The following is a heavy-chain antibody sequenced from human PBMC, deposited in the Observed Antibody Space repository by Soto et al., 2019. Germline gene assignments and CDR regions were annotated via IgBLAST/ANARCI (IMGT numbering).Heavy chain of an antibody. Sequence: GRYLRLSCTASGFTFGDYAMSWFRQAPGKGLEWVGFIRSKAYGGTTEYAASVKGRFTISRDDSKSIAYLQMNSLKTEDTAVYYFTCRSGWKCYFDYWGQGTLVP. J-gene: IGHJ4*02. D-gene: IGHD6-19*01. CDR1: GFTFGDYA. CDR2: IRSKAYGGTT. V-gene: IGHV3-49*03. CDR3: TCRSGWKCYFDY.